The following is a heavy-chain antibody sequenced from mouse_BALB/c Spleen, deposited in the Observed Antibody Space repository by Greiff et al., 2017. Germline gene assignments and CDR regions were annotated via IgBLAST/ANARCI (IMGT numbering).Heavy chain of an antibody. V-gene: IGHV1-69*02. CDR1: GYTFTSYW. Sequence: QVQLQQPGAELVRPGASVKLSCKASGYTFTSYWINWVKQRPGQGLEWIGNIYPSDSYTNYNQKFKDKATLTVDKSSSTAYMQLSSPTSEDSAVYYCTRSTTVALYWYFDVWGAGTTVTVSS. CDR3: TRSTTVALYWYFDV. D-gene: IGHD1-1*01. J-gene: IGHJ1*01. CDR2: IYPSDSYT.